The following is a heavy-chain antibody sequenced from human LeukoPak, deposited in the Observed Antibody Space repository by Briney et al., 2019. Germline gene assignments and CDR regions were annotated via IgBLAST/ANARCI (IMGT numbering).Heavy chain of an antibody. V-gene: IGHV4-59*02. CDR2: LSHSGSS. J-gene: IGHJ4*02. Sequence: SETLSLTCTVSGGSVSSYYWSWIRRPPGRGLEWIAYLSHSGSSDSNPSLTSRVTTLVGTSKNQFSLKLTSVTAAHTAVYYCARVPAFYYGDYWTSSNYFDYWGQGTLVTVSS. CDR3: ARVPAFYYGDYWTSSNYFDY. CDR1: GGSVSSYY. D-gene: IGHD4-17*01.